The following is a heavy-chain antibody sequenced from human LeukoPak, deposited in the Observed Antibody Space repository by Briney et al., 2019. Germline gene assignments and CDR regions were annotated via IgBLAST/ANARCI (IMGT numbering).Heavy chain of an antibody. CDR3: ARAAYSGSYHSDY. CDR2: IYYSGST. J-gene: IGHJ4*02. D-gene: IGHD1-26*01. CDR1: GGSVNSGNYY. Sequence: PSETLSLTCTVSGGSVNSGNYYWSWIRQPPGKGLEWIGYIYYSGSTNYNPSLKSRVTISVDTSKNQFSLKLSSVTAADTAVYYCARAAYSGSYHSDYWGQGTLVTVSS. V-gene: IGHV4-61*01.